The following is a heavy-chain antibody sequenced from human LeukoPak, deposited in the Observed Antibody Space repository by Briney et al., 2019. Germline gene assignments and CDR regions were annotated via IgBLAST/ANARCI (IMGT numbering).Heavy chain of an antibody. V-gene: IGHV3-53*01. CDR3: ARDPGSGYSPYYYGMDV. CDR1: GFTFSSNY. CDR2: IYSGGST. D-gene: IGHD3-3*01. Sequence: GGSLRLSCAASGFTFSSNYMSWVRQAPGKGLEWVSVIYSGGSTYYADSVKGRFTISRDNSKNTLYLQMNSLRAEDTAVYYCARDPGSGYSPYYYGMDVWGQGTTVTVSS. J-gene: IGHJ6*02.